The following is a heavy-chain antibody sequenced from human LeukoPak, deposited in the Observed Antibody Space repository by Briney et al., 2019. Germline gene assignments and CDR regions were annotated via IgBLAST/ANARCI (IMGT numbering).Heavy chain of an antibody. CDR3: ARDPKQQLVLIHYYYGMDV. J-gene: IGHJ6*02. D-gene: IGHD6-13*01. CDR2: ISYDGSNK. CDR1: GFTFSSYG. Sequence: PGGSLRLSCAASGFTFSSYGMHWVRQAPGKGLEWVAVISYDGSNKYYADSVKGRFTISRDNSKNTLYLQMNSLRAEDTAVYYCARDPKQQLVLIHYYYGMDVWGQGTTVTVSS. V-gene: IGHV3-30*03.